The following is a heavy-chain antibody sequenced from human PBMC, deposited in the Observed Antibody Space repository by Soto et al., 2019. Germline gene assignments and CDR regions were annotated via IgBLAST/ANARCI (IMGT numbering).Heavy chain of an antibody. J-gene: IGHJ6*02. CDR2: IYPGDSDT. V-gene: IGHV5-51*01. CDR1: GYSFTSYW. D-gene: IGHD6-19*01. CDR3: ARRGIAVAGSFLGYYYYGMDV. Sequence: GESLKISCKGSGYSFTSYWIGWVRQMPGKGLEWMGIIYPGDSDTRYSPSFQGQVTISADKSISTAYLQWSSLKASDTAMYYCARRGIAVAGSFLGYYYYGMDVWGQGTTVTVS.